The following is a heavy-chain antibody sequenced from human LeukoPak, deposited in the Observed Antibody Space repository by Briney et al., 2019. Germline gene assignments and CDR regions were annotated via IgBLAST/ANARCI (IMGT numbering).Heavy chain of an antibody. CDR1: GXTFSSYG. D-gene: IGHD5-12*01. CDR3: ARDQRWLRLHYFDY. J-gene: IGHJ4*02. V-gene: IGHV3-33*01. Sequence: GRSLRLSWAASGXTFSSYGVHWVRQAPGKGLEWVAVIWYDGSNKYYADSVKGRFTISRDNSKNTLYLQMNSLRAEDTAVYYCARDQRWLRLHYFDYWGQGTLVTVSS. CDR2: IWYDGSNK.